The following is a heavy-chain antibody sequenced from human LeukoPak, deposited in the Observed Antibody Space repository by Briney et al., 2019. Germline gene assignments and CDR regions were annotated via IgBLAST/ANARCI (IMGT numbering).Heavy chain of an antibody. CDR3: ARDWGAVRSYYYYYMDV. J-gene: IGHJ6*03. V-gene: IGHV1-69*05. Sequence: SVKVSCKASGGTFSSYAISWVRQAPGQGLEWMGRIIPIFGTANYAQKFQGRVTITTDESTSTAYMELSSLRSEDTAVYYCARDWGAVRSYYYYYMDVWGKGTTVTVSS. CDR1: GGTFSSYA. D-gene: IGHD3-16*01. CDR2: IIPIFGTA.